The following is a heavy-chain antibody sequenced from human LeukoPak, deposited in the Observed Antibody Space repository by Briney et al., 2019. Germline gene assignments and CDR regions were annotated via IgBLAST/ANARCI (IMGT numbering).Heavy chain of an antibody. CDR3: ATPYYYDSSGYSFTDYYFDY. V-gene: IGHV3-23*01. CDR2: ISGSGGST. Sequence: GGSLRLSCAASGFTFSSYAMSWVRQAPGKGLEWVSAISGSGGSTYYADSVKGRFTISRDNSKNTLYLQMNSLRAEDTAVYYCATPYYYDSSGYSFTDYYFDYWGQGTLVTVSS. CDR1: GFTFSSYA. D-gene: IGHD3-22*01. J-gene: IGHJ4*02.